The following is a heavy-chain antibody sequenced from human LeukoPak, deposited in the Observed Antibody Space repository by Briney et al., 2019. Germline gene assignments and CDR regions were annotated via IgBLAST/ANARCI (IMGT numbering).Heavy chain of an antibody. CDR3: ARLNSGGACYRRFNDAFDI. CDR1: GGSFSGYY. Sequence: SETLSLTCAVYGGSFSGYYWSWMRQPPGKGLDWIGGINHSGSTNYNPPLKSRLTISVDTSKNQFSLKLSSVTAADTAVYYCARLNSGGACYRRFNDAFDIWGQGTMVTVSS. V-gene: IGHV4-34*01. CDR2: INHSGST. J-gene: IGHJ3*02. D-gene: IGHD2-21*02.